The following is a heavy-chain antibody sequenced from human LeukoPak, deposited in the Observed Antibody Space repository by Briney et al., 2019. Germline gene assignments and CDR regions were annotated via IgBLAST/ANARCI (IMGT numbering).Heavy chain of an antibody. CDR1: GGSISSYY. Sequence: SETLSLTCTVSGGSISSYYWNWIRQPPGKGLEWIGSMYYDGSTYHNPSLKSRVTISVDTSNNQFSLKLTSVTAADTAVYFCARRSDSGSDDGEDYFDYWGQGTLVTVSS. V-gene: IGHV4-59*05. D-gene: IGHD1-26*01. CDR2: MYYDGST. J-gene: IGHJ4*02. CDR3: ARRSDSGSDDGEDYFDY.